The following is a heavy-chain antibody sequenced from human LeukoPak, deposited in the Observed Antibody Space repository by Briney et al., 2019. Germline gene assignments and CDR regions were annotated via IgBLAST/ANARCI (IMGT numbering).Heavy chain of an antibody. CDR2: IYYSGST. Sequence: PSETLSLTCTVSGASISRSDYFWGWIRQPPGKGLEWIGSIYYSGSTYYSPSLKGRVTISVDTSKNQFSLKLNSVTAADTAVYYCARRNYDVLSGYYDAFDIWDQGTMVTVSS. D-gene: IGHD3-3*01. CDR1: GASISRSDYF. J-gene: IGHJ3*02. CDR3: ARRNYDVLSGYYDAFDI. V-gene: IGHV4-39*01.